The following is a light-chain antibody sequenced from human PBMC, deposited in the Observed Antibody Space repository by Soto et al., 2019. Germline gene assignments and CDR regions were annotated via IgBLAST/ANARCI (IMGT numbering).Light chain of an antibody. Sequence: DIQMTQSPSSLSASVGDRVTITCRASQSISSYLNWYQQKPGKAPKLLIYDASSLDSGVPSRFSGSGSGTEFTLTISSLQPDDFATYYCQQYNSYWTFGQGTKVDIK. CDR2: DAS. V-gene: IGKV1-5*01. J-gene: IGKJ1*01. CDR1: QSISSY. CDR3: QQYNSYWT.